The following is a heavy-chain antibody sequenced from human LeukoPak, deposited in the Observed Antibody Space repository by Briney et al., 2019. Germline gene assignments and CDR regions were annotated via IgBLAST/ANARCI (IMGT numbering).Heavy chain of an antibody. J-gene: IGHJ4*02. CDR3: TRDCGYSGFDFDY. CDR2: ITGSGSDRV. CDR1: GFSFNSHS. D-gene: IGHD5-12*01. V-gene: IGHV3-21*05. Sequence: GGSLRLSCAASGFSFNSHSMNWVRQAPGKGLEWISYITGSGSDRVYKMYGESVRVRFTISRDGAKKSLYLQLTSLRAEETAVYYCTRDCGYSGFDFDYWGQGVLVTVSS.